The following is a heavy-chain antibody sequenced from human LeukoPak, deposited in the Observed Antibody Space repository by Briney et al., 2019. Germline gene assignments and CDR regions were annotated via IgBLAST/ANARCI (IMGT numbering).Heavy chain of an antibody. CDR2: IKQDGSER. D-gene: IGHD3-16*01. CDR1: GFTFSSHW. J-gene: IGHJ6*02. Sequence: GGSLRLSCAASGFTFSSHWMSWVRQAPGEGLEWVANIKQDGSERYYVDSVKGRFTISRDNAKNSLYLQMNSLRVEDTAVYYCARVQILGYYYGMDVWGQGTTVTVSS. V-gene: IGHV3-7*01. CDR3: ARVQILGYYYGMDV.